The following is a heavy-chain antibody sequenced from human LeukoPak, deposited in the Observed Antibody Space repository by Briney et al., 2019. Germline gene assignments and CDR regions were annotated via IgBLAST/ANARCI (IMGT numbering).Heavy chain of an antibody. CDR1: GFTFSSYP. D-gene: IGHD6-19*01. CDR3: AEDFVAVAGNGDY. CDR2: ISYDGSNK. J-gene: IGHJ4*02. V-gene: IGHV3-30-3*01. Sequence: GGSLTLSCAASGFTFSSYPMHWVRQAPGKGLEWVAVISYDGSNKYFADSVKGRLTISRDNSKNTLYLQMNSLRGEDTAVYYCAEDFVAVAGNGDYWGQGTLVTVSS.